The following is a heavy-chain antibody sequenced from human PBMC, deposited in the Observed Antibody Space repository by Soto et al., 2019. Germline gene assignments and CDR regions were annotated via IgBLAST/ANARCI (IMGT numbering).Heavy chain of an antibody. CDR1: GYTFTSYY. Sequence: GASVKVSCKASGYTFTSYYMHWVRQAPGQGLEWMGIINPSGGSTSYAQKFQGRVTMTRDTSTSTVYMELSSLRSEDTAVYYCARILDQGTTGTSGSGMDVWGQGTTVTVSS. D-gene: IGHD1-1*01. V-gene: IGHV1-46*01. J-gene: IGHJ6*02. CDR3: ARILDQGTTGTSGSGMDV. CDR2: INPSGGST.